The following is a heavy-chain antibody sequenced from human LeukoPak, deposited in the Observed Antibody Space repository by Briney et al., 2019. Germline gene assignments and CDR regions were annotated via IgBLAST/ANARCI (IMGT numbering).Heavy chain of an antibody. CDR1: GFTFSNYV. D-gene: IGHD2-21*02. Sequence: GGSLRLSCAASGFTFSNYVMSWVRQAPGKGLEWVSGISGSGDSTYYADSVKGRFTISRDNSKNTVYLQMNSLRAEDTAVYYCAKDAGSDGTFDYWGQGALVTVSS. J-gene: IGHJ4*02. CDR2: ISGSGDST. V-gene: IGHV3-23*01. CDR3: AKDAGSDGTFDY.